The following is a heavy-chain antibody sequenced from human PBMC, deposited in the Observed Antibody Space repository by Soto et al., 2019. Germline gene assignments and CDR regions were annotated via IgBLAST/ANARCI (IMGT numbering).Heavy chain of an antibody. CDR2: INPATGDA. CDR1: GYPVTAYY. V-gene: IGHV1-2*02. D-gene: IGHD3-3*01. Sequence: QLHLVQSGAVVKKPGASVTVSCSASGYPVTAYYMHWVRQAPGRGLEWMGGINPATGDAKYTQTFQGRVTMTRDTSTGTVFMELSGLTSEDTAVFYFARGGGVGVAGSAAFDMWGQGTVVTVSS. CDR3: ARGGGVGVAGSAAFDM. J-gene: IGHJ3*02.